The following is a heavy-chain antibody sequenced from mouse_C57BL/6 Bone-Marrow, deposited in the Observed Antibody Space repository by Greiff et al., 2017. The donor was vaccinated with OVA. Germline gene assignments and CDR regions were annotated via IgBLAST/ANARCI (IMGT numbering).Heavy chain of an antibody. V-gene: IGHV1-22*01. J-gene: IGHJ4*01. D-gene: IGHD2-5*01. CDR3: ARFGVYYSNYGNYAMDY. CDR2: INPNNGGT. Sequence: EVQLQQSGPELVKPGASVKMSCKASGYTFTDYNMHWVKQSHGKSLEWIGYINPNNGGTSYNQKFKGKATLTVNKSSSTAYMELRSLTSEDSAVYYCARFGVYYSNYGNYAMDYWGQGTSVTVSS. CDR1: GYTFTDYN.